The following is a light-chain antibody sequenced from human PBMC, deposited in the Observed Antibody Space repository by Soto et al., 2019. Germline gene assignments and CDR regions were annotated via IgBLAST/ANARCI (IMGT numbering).Light chain of an antibody. CDR2: EVS. CDR1: SSDVGSYNL. J-gene: IGLJ2*01. V-gene: IGLV2-23*02. CDR3: CSSAGSSPLV. Sequence: QSALTQPASVSGSPGQSITISCTGTSSDVGSYNLVSWYQQHPGKAPQLMIYEVSKRPSGVSNRFSGSKSGNTASLTISGFQVEKGADYHCCSSAGSSPLVFGGGTKLPVL.